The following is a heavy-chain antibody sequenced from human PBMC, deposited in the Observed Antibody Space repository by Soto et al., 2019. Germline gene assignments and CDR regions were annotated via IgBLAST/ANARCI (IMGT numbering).Heavy chain of an antibody. V-gene: IGHV3-23*01. Sequence: PGGSLRLSCAASGFTFSTYAMSWVRQAPGKGLEWVSGISGSGGGTYYADSVKGRFTISRDNSKNTLYLQMNSLRAEDTAVYYCATPSAVAPPYYFAYWGQGTLVTVSS. D-gene: IGHD2-21*01. CDR1: GFTFSTYA. CDR2: ISGSGGGT. J-gene: IGHJ4*02. CDR3: ATPSAVAPPYYFAY.